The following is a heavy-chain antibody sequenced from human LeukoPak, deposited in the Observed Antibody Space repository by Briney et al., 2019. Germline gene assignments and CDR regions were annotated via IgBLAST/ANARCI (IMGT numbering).Heavy chain of an antibody. V-gene: IGHV4-39*01. CDR3: VRLGYYDSSGYYYY. Sequence: SETLSLTCTVSGGSISSNYYWGWIRQPPGKGLEWIGSIHYGGSTYYNPSLKSRVTIFVDTSKNQFSLKLSSVTATDTAVYYCVRLGYYDSSGYYYYWGQGTLVTVSS. CDR2: IHYGGST. J-gene: IGHJ4*02. D-gene: IGHD3-22*01. CDR1: GGSISSNYY.